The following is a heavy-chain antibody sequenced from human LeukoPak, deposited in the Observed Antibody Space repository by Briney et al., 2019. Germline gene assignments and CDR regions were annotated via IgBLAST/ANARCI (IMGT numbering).Heavy chain of an antibody. CDR2: IYYSGTT. J-gene: IGHJ4*02. CDR3: ARHLLSAPHYFDY. CDR1: GGSISGYY. D-gene: IGHD2-15*01. V-gene: IGHV4-59*01. Sequence: PSETLSLTCTVSGGSISGYYWSWIRQPPGKGLEWIGFIYYSGTTHYSPALKSRVTVSVDTSNNQFSLKLTSVTAADTAVYYCARHLLSAPHYFDYWGQGTLVTVTS.